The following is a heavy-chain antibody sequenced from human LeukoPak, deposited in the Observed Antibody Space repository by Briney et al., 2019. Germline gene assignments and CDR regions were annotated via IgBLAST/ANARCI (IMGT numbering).Heavy chain of an antibody. CDR3: ARGGRGYSGYEAGGDY. V-gene: IGHV4-39*07. CDR1: GGSISSSSYY. J-gene: IGHJ4*02. D-gene: IGHD5-12*01. CDR2: IYYSGST. Sequence: PSETLCLTCAVSGGSISSSSYYWGWIRQPPGKGLEWIGSIYYSGSTYYYASVKSRVTISVDTSKNQFSLKLSSVTAADTAVYYCARGGRGYSGYEAGGDYWGQGTLVTVSS.